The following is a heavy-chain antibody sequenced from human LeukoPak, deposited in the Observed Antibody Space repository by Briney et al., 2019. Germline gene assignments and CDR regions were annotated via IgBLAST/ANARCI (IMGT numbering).Heavy chain of an antibody. J-gene: IGHJ3*02. CDR2: MNPNTGNT. V-gene: IGHV1-8*03. CDR3: AVAAANTRLGDAFDI. CDR1: GYTFTTYD. Sequence: ASVKVSCTASGYTFTTYDINWVRQATGQGLEWMGWMNPNTGNTGYAQKFQGRVTITRNTSISTAYMELSSLRSEDTAVYYCAVAAANTRLGDAFDIWGQGTMVTVSS. D-gene: IGHD6-13*01.